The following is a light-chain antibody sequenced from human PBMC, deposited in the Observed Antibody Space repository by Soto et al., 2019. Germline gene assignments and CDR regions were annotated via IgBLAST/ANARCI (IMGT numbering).Light chain of an antibody. Sequence: ETVLTQSPATLSLSPGDRATLSCRASQSIANSLAWDQHKPGQAPRLLSYDASNQATGILARFSGSGSGTNYTLCISSLDIEDESIYYCEQRSDFSLFGGGTKVEIE. CDR2: DAS. CDR1: QSIANS. V-gene: IGKV3-11*01. CDR3: EQRSDFSL. J-gene: IGKJ4*01.